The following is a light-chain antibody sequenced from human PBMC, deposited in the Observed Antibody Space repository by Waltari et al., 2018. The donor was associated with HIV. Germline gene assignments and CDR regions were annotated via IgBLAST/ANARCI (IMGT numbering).Light chain of an antibody. CDR2: DAS. CDR3: HQYYDIPST. Sequence: DIQMTQSPSSLSASVGDRVTITCQASQDISNYLNWYQQKPGKAPKLLIYDASNLETGVPSRFSGSGSGTDFTLTISSLQAEDVAVYYCHQYYDIPSTFGPGTKVDIK. V-gene: IGKV1-33*01. J-gene: IGKJ3*01. CDR1: QDISNY.